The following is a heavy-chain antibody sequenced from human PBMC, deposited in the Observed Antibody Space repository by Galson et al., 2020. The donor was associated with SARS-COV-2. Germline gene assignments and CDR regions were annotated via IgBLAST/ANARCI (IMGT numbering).Heavy chain of an antibody. J-gene: IGHJ4*02. CDR3: ARSGGYVSYFDY. V-gene: IGHV4-59*13. CDR1: GGSISSYY. Sequence: SETLSLTCSVSGGSISSYYWSWIRQPPGKGLEWIAYIYYSGSTNYNPSLKSRVTISVDTSKNQFSLNLSSVTAADTAVYYCARSGGYVSYFDYWGQGSLVTVSS. D-gene: IGHD5-12*01. CDR2: IYYSGST.